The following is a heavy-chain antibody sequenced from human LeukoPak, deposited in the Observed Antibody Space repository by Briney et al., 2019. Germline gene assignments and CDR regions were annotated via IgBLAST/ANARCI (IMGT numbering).Heavy chain of an antibody. CDR3: ARDRGYSYGFYYYYGMDV. CDR2: IYYSGST. Sequence: SETLSLTCTVSGGSISSYYWSWIRQPPGKGLEWIGYIYYSGSTNYNPSLKSRVTISVDTSKNQFSLKLSSVTAADTAVYYCARDRGYSYGFYYYYGMDVWGQGTTVTVSS. J-gene: IGHJ6*02. CDR1: GGSISSYY. D-gene: IGHD5-18*01. V-gene: IGHV4-59*01.